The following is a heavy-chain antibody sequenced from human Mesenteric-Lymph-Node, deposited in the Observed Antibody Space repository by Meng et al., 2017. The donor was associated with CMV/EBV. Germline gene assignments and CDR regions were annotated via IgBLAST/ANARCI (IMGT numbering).Heavy chain of an antibody. Sequence: GESLKISCVASGFTFSHFALSWVRQAPGKGLEWVSSISSSSSYMYYADSVKGRFTISRDNARNSLYLQMNSLRAEDTAVYYCARGTCEWPGQGGACGYYYGMDVWGQGTTVTVSS. CDR3: ARGTCEWPGQGGACGYYYGMDV. D-gene: IGHD3-16*01. CDR1: GFTFSHFA. V-gene: IGHV3-21*01. J-gene: IGHJ6*01. CDR2: ISSSSSYM.